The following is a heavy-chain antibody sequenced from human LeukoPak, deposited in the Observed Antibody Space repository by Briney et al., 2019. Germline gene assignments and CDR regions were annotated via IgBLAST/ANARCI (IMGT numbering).Heavy chain of an antibody. CDR2: FDPEDGET. V-gene: IGHV1-24*01. J-gene: IGHJ6*02. D-gene: IGHD6-13*01. CDR1: GYTLTELS. CDR3: ATDSRAAADPKRYYYYGMDV. Sequence: GASVKVSCKVSGYTLTELSMHWVRQAPGKGLEWMGGFDPEDGETIYAQKFHGRVTMTEDTSTDTAYMELSSLRSEDTAVYYCATDSRAAADPKRYYYYGMDVWGQGTTVTVSS.